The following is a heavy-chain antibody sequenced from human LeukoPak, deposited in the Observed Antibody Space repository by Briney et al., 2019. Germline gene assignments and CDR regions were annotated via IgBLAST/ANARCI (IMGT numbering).Heavy chain of an antibody. J-gene: IGHJ4*02. CDR1: GGSITNYY. CDR3: ARGRIYYDSTGYGY. V-gene: IGHV4-59*01. D-gene: IGHD3-22*01. Sequence: PSETLSLTCTVSGGSITNYYWSWIRQPPGKGLEWIGYIYYSGSTNYNPSLKSRVTISVDTSKIQFSLKLSSVTAADTAVYYCARGRIYYDSTGYGYWGQGTLVTVSS. CDR2: IYYSGST.